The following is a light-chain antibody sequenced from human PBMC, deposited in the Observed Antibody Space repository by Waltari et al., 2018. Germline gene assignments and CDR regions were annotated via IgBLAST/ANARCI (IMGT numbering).Light chain of an antibody. CDR3: QQSFSSPWT. J-gene: IGKJ1*01. CDR1: QNIRTY. V-gene: IGKV1-39*01. CDR2: VAS. Sequence: DIQMTQSPSSLSASIGDTITVTCRASQNIRTYLNWYQQKPAKAPQLLIFVASSLPRGVPSRFTGSASGTEFTLTITNLQPDDFATYFCQQSFSSPWTFGQGTTV.